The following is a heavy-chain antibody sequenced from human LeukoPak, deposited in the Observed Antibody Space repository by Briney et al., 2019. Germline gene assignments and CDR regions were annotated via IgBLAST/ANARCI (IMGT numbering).Heavy chain of an antibody. CDR1: GFTFRSYW. CDR3: ARESYCSGGSCYSGRAFDI. V-gene: IGHV3-74*01. J-gene: IGHJ3*02. D-gene: IGHD2-15*01. Sequence: GGSLRLSCAASGFTFRSYWMHWVRKAPGKGLVWVSRIKTDGSSTTYADFVKGRFTISRDNAKNTLYLQMNSLRAEDTSVYYCARESYCSGGSCYSGRAFDIWGQGTIVTVSS. CDR2: IKTDGSST.